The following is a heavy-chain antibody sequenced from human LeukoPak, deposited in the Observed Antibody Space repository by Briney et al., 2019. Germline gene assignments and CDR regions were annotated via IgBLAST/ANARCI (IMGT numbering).Heavy chain of an antibody. CDR2: ISGSGGST. CDR1: GFTFSSYA. D-gene: IGHD2-15*01. V-gene: IGHV3-23*01. CDR3: AKDGISDYYYGMDV. Sequence: GGSLRLSCAASGFTFSSYAMSWVRQAPGKGLEWVPAISGSGGSTYYADSVKGRFTISRDNSKNTLYLQMNSLRAEDTAVYYCAKDGISDYYYGMDVWGQGTTVTVPS. J-gene: IGHJ6*02.